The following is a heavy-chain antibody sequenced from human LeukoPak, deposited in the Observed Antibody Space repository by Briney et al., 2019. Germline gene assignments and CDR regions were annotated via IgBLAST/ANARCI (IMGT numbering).Heavy chain of an antibody. Sequence: PSETLSLTCTVSGYSISSGYYWGWIRQPPGKGLEWIGSIYHSGSTNYNPSLKSRVTILVDTSKNQFSLKLSSVTAADTAVYYCARGLRFGAGVDPWGQGTLVTVSS. V-gene: IGHV4-38-2*02. CDR1: GYSISSGYY. CDR3: ARGLRFGAGVDP. CDR2: IYHSGST. D-gene: IGHD3-10*01. J-gene: IGHJ5*02.